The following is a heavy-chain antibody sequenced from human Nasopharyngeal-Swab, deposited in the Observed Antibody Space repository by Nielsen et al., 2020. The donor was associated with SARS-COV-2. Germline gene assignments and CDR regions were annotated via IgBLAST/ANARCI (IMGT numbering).Heavy chain of an antibody. CDR3: ARTLYGSGSFAFDI. Sequence: SGPTLVKPTQTLTLTCTFSGFSLSTSGMCVSWIRQPPGKSLEWLARIDWDDDKYYSTSLKTRLTISKDTSKNQVVLTMTNMDPVDTATYYCARTLYGSGSFAFDIWGQGTMVTVSS. CDR1: GFSLSTSGMC. CDR2: IDWDDDK. V-gene: IGHV2-70*11. J-gene: IGHJ3*02. D-gene: IGHD3-10*01.